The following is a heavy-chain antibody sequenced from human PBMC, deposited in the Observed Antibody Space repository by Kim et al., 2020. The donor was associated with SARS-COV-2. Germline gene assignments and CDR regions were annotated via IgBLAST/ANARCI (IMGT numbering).Heavy chain of an antibody. Sequence: SETLSLTCAVYGGSFSGYYWSWIRQPPGKGLEWIGEINHSGSTNYNPSLKSRVTISVDTSKNQFSLKLSSVTAADTAVYYCARGGNSPPVYCSSTSCYSFDYWGQGTLVTVSS. CDR1: GGSFSGYY. CDR2: INHSGST. V-gene: IGHV4-34*01. CDR3: ARGGNSPPVYCSSTSCYSFDY. J-gene: IGHJ4*02. D-gene: IGHD2-2*01.